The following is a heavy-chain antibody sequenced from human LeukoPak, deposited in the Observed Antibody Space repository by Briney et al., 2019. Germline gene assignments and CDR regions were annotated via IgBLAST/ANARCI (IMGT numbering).Heavy chain of an antibody. Sequence: PSETLSLTCTVSGGSISSYYWSWIRQPPGKGLEWIGYIYYSGSTNYNPSLKSRVTISVDTSKNQFSLKLSSVTAADTAVYYCARGVGSYRFDYWGQGTLVTVSS. J-gene: IGHJ4*02. D-gene: IGHD3-10*01. CDR1: GGSISSYY. CDR2: IYYSGST. CDR3: ARGVGSYRFDY. V-gene: IGHV4-59*01.